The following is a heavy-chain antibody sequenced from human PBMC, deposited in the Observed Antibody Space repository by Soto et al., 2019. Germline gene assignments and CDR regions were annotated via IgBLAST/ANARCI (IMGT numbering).Heavy chain of an antibody. D-gene: IGHD2-8*01. Sequence: GSGPTLVNPTQTLTLTCTFSGFSLSTSGVGVGWIRQPPGKALEWLALIYWDDDKRYSPSLKSRLTITKDTSKNQVVLTMTNMDPVDTATYYCAHLLRPYFTNGVCYQAYYFDYWGQGTLVTVSS. CDR1: GFSLSTSGVG. CDR3: AHLLRPYFTNGVCYQAYYFDY. V-gene: IGHV2-5*02. CDR2: IYWDDDK. J-gene: IGHJ4*02.